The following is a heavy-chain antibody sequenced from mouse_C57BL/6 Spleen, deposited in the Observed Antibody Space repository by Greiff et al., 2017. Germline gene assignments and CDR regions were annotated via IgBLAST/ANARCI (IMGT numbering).Heavy chain of an antibody. CDR2: IDPPDSYT. Sequence: QVQLQQPGAELVMPGASVKLSCKASGYTFTSYWMHWVKQRPGQGLEWIGEIDPPDSYTNYNQKFKGKSTLTVDKSSSTAYMQLSSLTTEDSAVYYGARSYDYGDYYAMDYWGQGTSVTVSS. D-gene: IGHD2-4*01. V-gene: IGHV1-69*01. CDR3: ARSYDYGDYYAMDY. J-gene: IGHJ4*01. CDR1: GYTFTSYW.